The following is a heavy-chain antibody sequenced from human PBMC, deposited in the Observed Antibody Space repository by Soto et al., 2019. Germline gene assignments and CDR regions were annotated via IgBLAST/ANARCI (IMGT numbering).Heavy chain of an antibody. Sequence: PGESLKISCNGSGYSFTSYWIGWVRQMPGKGLEWMGIIYPGDSDTRYSPSFQGQVTISADKSISTAYLQWSSLKASDTAMYYCAKTFSSSYYYYYGMDVWGQGTTVTVSS. V-gene: IGHV5-51*01. CDR2: IYPGDSDT. CDR1: GYSFTSYW. D-gene: IGHD6-6*01. J-gene: IGHJ6*02. CDR3: AKTFSSSYYYYYGMDV.